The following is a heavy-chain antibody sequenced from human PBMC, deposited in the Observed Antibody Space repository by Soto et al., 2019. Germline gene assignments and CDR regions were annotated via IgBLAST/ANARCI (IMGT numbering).Heavy chain of an antibody. CDR2: IFGSGAPT. V-gene: IGHV3-23*01. D-gene: IGHD3-16*01. CDR1: GYTFSNYA. CDR3: TREASTWGFAFDR. J-gene: IGHJ3*01. Sequence: EVQLLESGGGLVQPGGSLRLSCAASGYTFSNYAMSWVRQAPGKGLQWVSTIFGSGAPTHYADSVKGRFAISRDNSNNTLFLQMNSLKDEDTAVYYCTREASTWGFAFDRWGQGTRGAVAS.